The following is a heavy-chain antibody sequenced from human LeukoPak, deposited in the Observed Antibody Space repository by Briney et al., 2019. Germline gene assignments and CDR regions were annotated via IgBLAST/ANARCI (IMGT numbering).Heavy chain of an antibody. CDR1: GFTVSSNY. J-gene: IGHJ4*02. D-gene: IGHD2-21*01. V-gene: IGHV3-53*01. Sequence: GGSQRLSCAASGFTVSSNYMRWLRQAPGKGLEWISVIYSAASTYYADSVQGRFTISRDNYKNTLYLQMNSLRAEDTAVYYCAREGPDCGGDCYYDYWGQGTLVTVSS. CDR2: IYSAAST. CDR3: AREGPDCGGDCYYDY.